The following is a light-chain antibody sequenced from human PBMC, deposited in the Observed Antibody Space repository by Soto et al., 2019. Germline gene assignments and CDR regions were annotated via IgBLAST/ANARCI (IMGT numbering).Light chain of an antibody. CDR1: QSISSW. CDR2: DAS. CDR3: QQYNSYPWT. Sequence: IQMSQSPATLSASVVDRVPITCRASQSISSWLAWYQQKPGKAPKLLIYDASSLESGVPSRFSGSGSGTEFTLTISSLQPDDFATYYCQQYNSYPWTFGQGTKVDIK. V-gene: IGKV1-5*01. J-gene: IGKJ1*01.